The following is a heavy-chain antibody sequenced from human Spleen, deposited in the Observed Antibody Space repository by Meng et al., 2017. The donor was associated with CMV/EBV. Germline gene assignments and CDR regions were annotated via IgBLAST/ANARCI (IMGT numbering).Heavy chain of an antibody. J-gene: IGHJ3*02. CDR3: ARDWGRYCSSTSCYTGAFDI. V-gene: IGHV3-66*02. Sequence: GESLKISCAASGFTVSSNYMSWVRQAPGKGLEWVSVIYSGGSTYYADSVKGRFTISRDNSKNTLYLQMNSLRAEDTAVYYCARDWGRYCSSTSCYTGAFDIWGQGTMVTVSS. CDR2: IYSGGST. D-gene: IGHD2-2*02. CDR1: GFTVSSNY.